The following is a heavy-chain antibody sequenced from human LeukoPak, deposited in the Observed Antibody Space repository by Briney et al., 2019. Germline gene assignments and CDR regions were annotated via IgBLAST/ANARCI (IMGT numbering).Heavy chain of an antibody. D-gene: IGHD2-15*01. Sequence: GGSLRLSCAASGFTFSSYSMSWVRQAPGKGLEWVSSISSSSSYIYYADSVKGRFTISRDNAKNSLYLQMNSLRAEDTAVYYCARANVLGYCSGGSCYSEDYWGQGTLVTVSS. J-gene: IGHJ4*02. V-gene: IGHV3-21*01. CDR1: GFTFSSYS. CDR3: ARANVLGYCSGGSCYSEDY. CDR2: ISSSSSYI.